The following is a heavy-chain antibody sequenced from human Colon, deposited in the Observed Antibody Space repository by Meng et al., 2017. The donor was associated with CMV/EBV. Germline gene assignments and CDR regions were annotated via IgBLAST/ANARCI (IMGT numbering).Heavy chain of an antibody. D-gene: IGHD2-15*01. CDR3: VTDGCSGICHPRY. CDR1: GYTFTGAY. V-gene: IGHV1-2*02. Sequence: ASVKVSCKASGYTFTGAYMHWVRQAPGRGLEWMGWINPNGGGTTYAQKFEGSVTMTRDTSINTVYMELSSLRSDDTAIYYCVTDGCSGICHPRYWGQGTLVTVSS. CDR2: INPNGGGT. J-gene: IGHJ4*02.